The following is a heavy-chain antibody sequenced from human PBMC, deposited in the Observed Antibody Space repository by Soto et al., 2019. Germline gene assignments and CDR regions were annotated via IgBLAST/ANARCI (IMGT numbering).Heavy chain of an antibody. V-gene: IGHV4-31*03. CDR2: IYYSGST. Sequence: QVQLQESGPGLVKPSQTLSLTCTVSGGSISSGGYYWSWIRQHPGKGLEWIGYIYYSGSTYYNPSLKGRVTISVDKSKNQFSLKLSSVTAADTAVYYCARDVALPFGAGPGGIDYWGQGTLVTVSS. D-gene: IGHD6-13*01. J-gene: IGHJ4*02. CDR3: ARDVALPFGAGPGGIDY. CDR1: GGSISSGGYY.